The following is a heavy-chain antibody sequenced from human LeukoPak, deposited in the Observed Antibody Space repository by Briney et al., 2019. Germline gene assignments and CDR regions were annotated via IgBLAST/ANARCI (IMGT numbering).Heavy chain of an antibody. CDR2: IYYSGST. CDR3: ARNVAAHDY. D-gene: IGHD6-6*01. Sequence: SETLSLTCTVSGDSMNNYYWSWIRRPPGKGLEWIGDIYYSGSTDYNPSLRSRLTISVDTSKSQFSLKLSSVTAADTAVYYCARNVAAHDYWGQGTLVTVSS. CDR1: GDSMNNYY. V-gene: IGHV4-59*01. J-gene: IGHJ4*02.